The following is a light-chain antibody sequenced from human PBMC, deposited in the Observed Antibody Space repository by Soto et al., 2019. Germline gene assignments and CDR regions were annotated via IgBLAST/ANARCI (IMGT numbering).Light chain of an antibody. Sequence: EIVLTQSPGTLSLSPGERAIFSCRASQSVSSTYLAWYQQKPGQAPRLLIYGASNRATGIPDRFSGSGSGTDFTLTISRLEPEDFAVYYCQQYGSSPRTFGQGTKVDI. J-gene: IGKJ1*01. CDR1: QSVSSTY. CDR3: QQYGSSPRT. CDR2: GAS. V-gene: IGKV3-20*01.